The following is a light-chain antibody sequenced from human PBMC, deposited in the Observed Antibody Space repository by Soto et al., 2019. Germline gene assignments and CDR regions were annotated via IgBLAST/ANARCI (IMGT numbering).Light chain of an antibody. V-gene: IGKV3-20*01. CDR2: GAS. CDR1: QSVANSA. CDR3: QLYGSSPMYT. J-gene: IGKJ2*01. Sequence: EIVLTQSPGTLSLSPGERATLSCRASQSVANSALAWYLQKPGQAPRLLIYGASSRATGIPDRFSGSGSGTDFSLTISRLEPEDFAVYYCQLYGSSPMYTFGQGTWLEIK.